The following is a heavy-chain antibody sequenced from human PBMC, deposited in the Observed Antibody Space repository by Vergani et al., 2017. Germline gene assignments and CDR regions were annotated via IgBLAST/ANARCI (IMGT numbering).Heavy chain of an antibody. CDR2: INHSGST. Sequence: QVQLQQWGAGLLKPSETLSLTCAVYGGSFSGYYWSWIRQPPGKGLEWIGEINHSGSTNYNPSLKSRVTISVDTSKNQFSLKLSSATAADTAVYYCARDEPIPSSYYYVIDVWGRGTTVAVSS. J-gene: IGHJ6*02. V-gene: IGHV4-34*01. CDR1: GGSFSGYY. CDR3: ARDEPIPSSYYYVIDV.